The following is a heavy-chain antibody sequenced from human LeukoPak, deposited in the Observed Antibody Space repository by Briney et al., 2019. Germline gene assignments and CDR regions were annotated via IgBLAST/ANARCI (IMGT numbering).Heavy chain of an antibody. Sequence: GGSLRLSCAVSGITLSNYGMSWVRQAPGKGLEWVAGISGSGGGTNYADSVRGRFTISRDNSENTLYLQMNSLRGEDTAVYYCARDAWSVRSYFDYWGQGTLVTVSS. CDR1: GITLSNYG. V-gene: IGHV3-23*01. D-gene: IGHD2-8*01. CDR2: ISGSGGGT. J-gene: IGHJ4*02. CDR3: ARDAWSVRSYFDY.